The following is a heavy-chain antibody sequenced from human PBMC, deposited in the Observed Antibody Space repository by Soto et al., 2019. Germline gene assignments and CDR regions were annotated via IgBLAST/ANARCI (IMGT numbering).Heavy chain of an antibody. CDR1: GYTFTSYG. J-gene: IGHJ6*02. D-gene: IGHD3-3*01. CDR2: ISAYNGNT. CDR3: AGTVLEWLLSSHYYYGMDV. Sequence: ASVKVSCKASGYTFTSYGISWVRRAPGQGLEWMGWISAYNGNTNYAQKLQGRVTMTTDTSTSTAYMELRSLRSDDTAVYYCAGTVLEWLLSSHYYYGMDVWGQGTTVTVSS. V-gene: IGHV1-18*01.